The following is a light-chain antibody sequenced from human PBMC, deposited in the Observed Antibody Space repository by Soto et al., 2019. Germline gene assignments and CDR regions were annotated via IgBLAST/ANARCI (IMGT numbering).Light chain of an antibody. J-gene: IGLJ7*01. CDR1: SSNIGADYD. CDR3: QSYDRSLSGFV. CDR2: GDY. V-gene: IGLV1-40*01. Sequence: QAVVTQPPSVSGAPGQRVTISCTGSSSNIGADYDVHWYQHLPGTAPKLLIFGDYNRPSGVPDRISGSRSGTSASLAITGLQAEDEADYYCQSYDRSLSGFVFGTGTQLTVL.